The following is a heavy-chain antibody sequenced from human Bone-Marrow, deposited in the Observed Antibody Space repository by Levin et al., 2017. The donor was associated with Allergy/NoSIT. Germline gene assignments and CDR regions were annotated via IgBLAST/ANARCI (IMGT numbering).Heavy chain of an antibody. J-gene: IGHJ4*02. CDR1: GFTFSNDW. CDR3: ATSTLNTALVNVALDS. Sequence: GGSLRLSCATSGFTFSNDWMHWVRQAPGKGLVWVSHINTDDSGTTYADSVKGRFIISRDNAKNTLYLQMNSLRAEDTAVYYCATSTLNTALVNVALDSWGQGTLVTVSS. D-gene: IGHD5-18*01. V-gene: IGHV3-74*01. CDR2: INTDDSGT.